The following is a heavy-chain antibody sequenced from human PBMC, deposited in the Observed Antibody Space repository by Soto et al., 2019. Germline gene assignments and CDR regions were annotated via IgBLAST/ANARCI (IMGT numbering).Heavy chain of an antibody. D-gene: IGHD3-3*01. Sequence: EVQLLESGGGLVQPGGPLRLSCAASGFTFSSYAMTWVRQAPGRGLEWVSAISGSGGSTYYADSVKGRFTISRDNSKNTLYLQMNSLRAEDTAVYYCAKRNYDFSTDLWGQGTLVTVSS. V-gene: IGHV3-23*01. CDR3: AKRNYDFSTDL. CDR2: ISGSGGST. CDR1: GFTFSSYA. J-gene: IGHJ5*02.